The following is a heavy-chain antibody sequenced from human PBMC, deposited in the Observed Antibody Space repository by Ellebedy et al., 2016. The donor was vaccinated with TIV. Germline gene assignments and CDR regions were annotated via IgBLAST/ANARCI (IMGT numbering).Heavy chain of an antibody. CDR1: GFTLSSYD. D-gene: IGHD1-14*01. CDR2: IGTAGDT. CDR3: AKSPSRKPGLVDY. V-gene: IGHV3-13*01. J-gene: IGHJ4*02. Sequence: PGGSLRLSCAASGFTLSSYDMHWVRQATGKGLEWVSTIGTAGDTYYPGSVKARFTIPRDNSKNTLYLQMNSLRAEDTAVYYCAKSPSRKPGLVDYWGQGTLVTVSS.